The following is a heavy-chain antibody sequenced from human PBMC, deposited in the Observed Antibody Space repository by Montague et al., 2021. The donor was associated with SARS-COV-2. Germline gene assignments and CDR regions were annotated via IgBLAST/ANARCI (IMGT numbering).Heavy chain of an antibody. J-gene: IGHJ4*02. V-gene: IGHV4-34*01. D-gene: IGHD4-23*01. Sequence: SETLSLTCAVYGGSFSGYYWTWIRQSRGKGLEWIAEINHSGTTNYNFNPSLRSRVTISVDTSKSQFSLKLSSVTAADTGVYYCARWDPQTLTLIGLRGKSASDYWGQGTLVTVS. CDR2: INHSGTT. CDR3: ARWDPQTLTLIGLRGKSASDY. CDR1: GGSFSGYY.